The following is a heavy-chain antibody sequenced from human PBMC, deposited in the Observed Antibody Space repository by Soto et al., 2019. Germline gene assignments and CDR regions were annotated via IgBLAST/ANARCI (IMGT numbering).Heavy chain of an antibody. CDR2: ISWNSETT. CDR1: GFTFDDHA. J-gene: IGHJ6*02. D-gene: IGHD3-3*01. Sequence: EVQLVESGGGMVQPGRSLRLSCVASGFTFDDHAMHWVRRGPGRGLEWVSGISWNSETTGYADAVRGRFTISRDNAKNSLYLQMNSLRVEDTAFYYCAKDEEGVWSVATGSSYASYGMDVWGQGTTVIVS. V-gene: IGHV3-9*01. CDR3: AKDEEGVWSVATGSSYASYGMDV.